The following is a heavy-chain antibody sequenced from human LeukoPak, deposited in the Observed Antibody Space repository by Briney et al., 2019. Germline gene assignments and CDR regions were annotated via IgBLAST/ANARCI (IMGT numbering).Heavy chain of an antibody. D-gene: IGHD6-19*01. V-gene: IGHV4-31*03. CDR2: IYYSGST. J-gene: IGHJ4*02. Sequence: PSETLSLTCTVSGGSISSGGYYWSWIRQHPGKGLEWIGYIYYSGSTYYNASLKSRVTISLDTSKNQFSLKLSSVTAADTAVYYCAREVAVTGDLDYWGQGTLVTVSS. CDR1: GGSISSGGYY. CDR3: AREVAVTGDLDY.